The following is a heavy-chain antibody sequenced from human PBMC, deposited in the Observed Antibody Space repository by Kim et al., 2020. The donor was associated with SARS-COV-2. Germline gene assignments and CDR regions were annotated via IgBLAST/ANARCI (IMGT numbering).Heavy chain of an antibody. V-gene: IGHV4-34*01. CDR2: INHSGST. CDR1: GGSFSGYY. D-gene: IGHD3-10*01. Sequence: SETLSLTCAVYGGSFSGYYWSWIRQPPGKGLEWIGEINHSGSTNYNPSLKSRVTISVDTSKNQFSLKLSSVTAADTAVYYCARGGITLLGRITMVRGVIRDYYYGMDVWGQGTTVTVSS. J-gene: IGHJ6*02. CDR3: ARGGITLLGRITMVRGVIRDYYYGMDV.